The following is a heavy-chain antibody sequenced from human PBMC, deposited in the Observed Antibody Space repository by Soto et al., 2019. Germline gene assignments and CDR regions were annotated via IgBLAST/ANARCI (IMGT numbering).Heavy chain of an antibody. CDR3: TRGCETGAGMDHFEN. CDR2: INSDGTTT. J-gene: IGHJ4*02. V-gene: IGHV3-74*01. CDR1: GFTFTTNW. Sequence: EVQLVESGGGLVQPGGSLRLSCVASGFTFTTNWMHWVRQAPGKGLVWLSRINSDGTTTTYADSVTGRFTISRDNAKHTRYLQVNRMGGQDKAVYYCTRGCETGAGMDHFENWGQGSLVTVSS. D-gene: IGHD3-9*01.